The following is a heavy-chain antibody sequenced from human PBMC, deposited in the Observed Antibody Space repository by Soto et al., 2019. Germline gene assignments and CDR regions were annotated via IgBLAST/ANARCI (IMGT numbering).Heavy chain of an antibody. CDR3: TTAHPRGPDY. J-gene: IGHJ4*02. CDR1: GFTFSNAW. D-gene: IGHD5-12*01. CDR2: IRSKTDGGTI. V-gene: IGHV3-15*01. Sequence: EVQLVESGGGLVKPGESLRLSCAASGFTFSNAWMNWVRQAPGKGLEWVGQIRSKTDGGTIFYPAPVKGRFIISRDGSTNTLYLQMNSLNTDDTAVYYCTTAHPRGPDYWGQGTLVTVSS.